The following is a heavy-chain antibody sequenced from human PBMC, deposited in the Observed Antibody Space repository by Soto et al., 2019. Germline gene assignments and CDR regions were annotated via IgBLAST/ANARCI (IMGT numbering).Heavy chain of an antibody. CDR1: GFTFGGYA. J-gene: IGHJ6*02. D-gene: IGHD6-25*01. CDR3: TRGSRHPDLHYYYYYGMDV. CDR2: IRSKAYGGTT. V-gene: IGHV3-49*03. Sequence: GGSLRISCTASGFTFGGYAMSWFRQAPGKGLEWVGFIRSKAYGGTTEYAASVKGRFTISRDDSKSIAYLQMNSLKTEDTAVYYCTRGSRHPDLHYYYYYGMDVWGQGTTVTVSS.